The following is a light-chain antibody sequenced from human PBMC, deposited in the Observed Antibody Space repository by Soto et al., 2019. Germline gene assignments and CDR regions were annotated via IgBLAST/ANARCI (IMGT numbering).Light chain of an antibody. J-gene: IGKJ5*01. CDR1: HSVSSSH. Sequence: IVLTQSPGTESFSPGERATLSCRASHSVSSSHLAWYQQKPGQAPRLPIYGASSRATGIPDRFSGSGSGTDFTLIISKLEPEDFAVYYCQHYGSSPPITFGQGTRLEIK. CDR3: QHYGSSPPIT. CDR2: GAS. V-gene: IGKV3-20*01.